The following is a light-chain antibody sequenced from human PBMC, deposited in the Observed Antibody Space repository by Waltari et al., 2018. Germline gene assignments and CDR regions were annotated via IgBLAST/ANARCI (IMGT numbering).Light chain of an antibody. V-gene: IGLV1-47*01. CDR2: KDD. J-gene: IGLJ3*02. CDR1: SSNAGTNY. CDR3: ATWDDSLRGWV. Sequence: QSVLTQPPSVSGTPGQRLTIPCSGSSSNAGTNYVNWYQQLSGTAPKLLIYKDDRRPSGVPDRFSGSKSGTSASLAISGLRSEDEADYHCATWDDSLRGWVFGGMTKLTVL.